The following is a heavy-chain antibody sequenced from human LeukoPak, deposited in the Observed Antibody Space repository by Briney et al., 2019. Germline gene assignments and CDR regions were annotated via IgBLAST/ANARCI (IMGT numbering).Heavy chain of an antibody. CDR3: ARAPFYCSSTSCYPFFDY. CDR1: GYSISSGYY. CDR2: IYYSGST. Sequence: SETLSLTCTVSGYSISSGYYWGWIRQPPGKGLEWIGSIYYSGSTYYNPSLKSRVTISVDTSKNQFSLKLSSVTAADTAVYYCARAPFYCSSTSCYPFFDYWGQGTLVTVSS. D-gene: IGHD2-2*01. V-gene: IGHV4-38-2*02. J-gene: IGHJ4*02.